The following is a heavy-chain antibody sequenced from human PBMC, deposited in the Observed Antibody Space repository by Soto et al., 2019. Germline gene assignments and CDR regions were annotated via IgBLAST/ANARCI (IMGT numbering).Heavy chain of an antibody. CDR2: IIPIFGTA. CDR1: GGTFSSYA. CDR3: ARDIDGSGSYSSFDY. J-gene: IGHJ4*02. V-gene: IGHV1-69*13. Sequence: SVKVSCKASGGTFSSYAISWLLQAPGQGLEWMGGIIPIFGTANYAQKFQGRVTITADESTSTAYMELSSLRSEDTAVYYCARDIDGSGSYSSFDYWGQGTLVTVSS. D-gene: IGHD3-10*01.